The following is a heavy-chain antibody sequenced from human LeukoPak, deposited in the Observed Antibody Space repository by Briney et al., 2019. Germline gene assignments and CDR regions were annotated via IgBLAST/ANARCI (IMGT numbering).Heavy chain of an antibody. CDR1: GFTVSSNY. V-gene: IGHV3-66*01. Sequence: GGSLRLSCAASGFTVSSNYMSWVRQAPGKGLEWVSVIYSGGSTYYADSVKGRFTISRGNSKNTLYLQMNSLRAEDTAVYYCAREYGDYTGYAFDIWGQGTMVTVSS. CDR3: AREYGDYTGYAFDI. D-gene: IGHD4-17*01. CDR2: IYSGGST. J-gene: IGHJ3*02.